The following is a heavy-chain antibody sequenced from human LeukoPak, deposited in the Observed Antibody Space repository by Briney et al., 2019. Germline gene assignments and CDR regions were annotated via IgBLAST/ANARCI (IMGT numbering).Heavy chain of an antibody. V-gene: IGHV1-46*01. J-gene: IGHJ5*02. CDR1: GYTFTSYY. CDR3: ARDNSVEDTAWWFDP. D-gene: IGHD4-23*01. Sequence: ASVKVSFKASGYTFTSYYMHWVRQAPGQGLEWMGIINPSGGSTSYAQKFQGRVTMTRDMSTSTDYMELSSLRSEDTAVYYCARDNSVEDTAWWFDPWGQGTLVTVSS. CDR2: INPSGGST.